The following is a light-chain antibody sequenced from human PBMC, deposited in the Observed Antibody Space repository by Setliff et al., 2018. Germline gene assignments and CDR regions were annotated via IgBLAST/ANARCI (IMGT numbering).Light chain of an antibody. CDR2: EVS. Sequence: LTQPASVSGSPGQSITISCTGTSSDVGSYNLVSWYQQHPGKAPKLMIYEVSKRPSGVSNRFSGSKSGNTASLTISGLQAEDEADYYCCSYAGSSTFGPDVFGTGTKVTVL. V-gene: IGLV2-23*02. CDR3: CSYAGSSTFGPDV. J-gene: IGLJ1*01. CDR1: SSDVGSYNL.